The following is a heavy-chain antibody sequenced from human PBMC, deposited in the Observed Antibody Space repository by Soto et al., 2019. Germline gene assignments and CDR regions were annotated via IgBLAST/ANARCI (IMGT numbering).Heavy chain of an antibody. V-gene: IGHV1-8*01. CDR3: ARGVRGGYYYYMDV. CDR1: GYTFTSYD. D-gene: IGHD3-16*01. J-gene: IGHJ6*03. CDR2: MNPNSGNT. Sequence: GASVKVSCKASGYTFTSYDINWVRQATGQGLEWMGWMNPNSGNTGYAQKFQGRVTTTRNTSISTAYMELSSLRSEDTAVYYCARGVRGGYYYYMDVWGKGTTVTVSS.